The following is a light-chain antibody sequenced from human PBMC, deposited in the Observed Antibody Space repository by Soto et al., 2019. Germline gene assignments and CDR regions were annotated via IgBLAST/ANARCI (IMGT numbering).Light chain of an antibody. Sequence: QSVLTQPPSASGSPGQSVTISCTGTKNDIGVYDFVSWYQHHPGKAPRLIIYEVTNRPSGVSNRFSGSKSGNTASLTISGLQAEDEADYYCSSYTTSSTRVFGPGTKVTVL. CDR1: KNDIGVYDF. V-gene: IGLV2-14*01. J-gene: IGLJ1*01. CDR3: SSYTTSSTRV. CDR2: EVT.